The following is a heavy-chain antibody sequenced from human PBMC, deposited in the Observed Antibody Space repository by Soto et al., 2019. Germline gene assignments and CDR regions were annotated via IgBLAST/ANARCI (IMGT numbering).Heavy chain of an antibody. J-gene: IGHJ6*02. Sequence: SETLSLTCSVSGASINRGDTDYWNWIRQHPVKGLEWIGYIYYSGRIYYNPSLESRVTISVDTSKNQFSLKLTSVTAADTAVYYCAHSLRSFYFFGRDVGGQGPPVTVPS. CDR2: IYYSGRI. D-gene: IGHD3-3*01. V-gene: IGHV4-31*03. CDR3: AHSLRSFYFFGRDV. CDR1: GASINRGDTDY.